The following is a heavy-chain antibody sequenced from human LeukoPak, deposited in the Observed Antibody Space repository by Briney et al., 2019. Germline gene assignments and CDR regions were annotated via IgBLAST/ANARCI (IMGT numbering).Heavy chain of an antibody. D-gene: IGHD1-26*01. J-gene: IGHJ3*02. V-gene: IGHV3-48*01. CDR1: GFTFSSYS. CDR3: ARGGNYYNEAFDI. Sequence: GGSLRLSCAASGFTFSSYSMNWVCQAPGKRLEWISYISSSSGTMLYSDSVKGRFTISRDNARNSLFLPMSSLRAEDTAVYFCARGGNYYNEAFDIWGRGTMVTVSS. CDR2: ISSSSGTM.